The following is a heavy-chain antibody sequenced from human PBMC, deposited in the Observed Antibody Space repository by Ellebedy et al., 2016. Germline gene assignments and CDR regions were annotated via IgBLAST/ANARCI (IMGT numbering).Heavy chain of an antibody. CDR3: ARRSWELQGYYYYYMDV. CDR1: GGSISSYY. CDR2: IYYSGTT. J-gene: IGHJ6*03. D-gene: IGHD1-26*01. Sequence: SETLSLXXNVSGGSISSYYWSWIRQPPGKGLEWIGYIYYSGTTNYNPSLRSRVTISVDTSKNQFSLTLNSVTAADTAVYYCARRSWELQGYYYYYMDVWGKGTTVTVSS. V-gene: IGHV4-59*01.